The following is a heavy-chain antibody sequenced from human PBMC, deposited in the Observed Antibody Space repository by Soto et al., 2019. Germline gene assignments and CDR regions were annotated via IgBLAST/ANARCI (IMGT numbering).Heavy chain of an antibody. D-gene: IGHD6-19*01. J-gene: IGHJ6*02. CDR3: ARDSEQWLEGYGMDV. V-gene: IGHV1-3*01. CDR1: GYTFTSYA. Sequence: ASVKVSCKASGYTFTSYAMHWVRQAPGQRLEWMGWINAGNGNTKYSQKFQGRVTITRDTSASTAYMELSSLRSEDTAVYYCARDSEQWLEGYGMDVWGQGTTVTV. CDR2: INAGNGNT.